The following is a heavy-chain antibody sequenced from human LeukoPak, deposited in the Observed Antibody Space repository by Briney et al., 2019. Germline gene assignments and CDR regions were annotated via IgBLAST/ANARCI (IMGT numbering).Heavy chain of an antibody. J-gene: IGHJ4*02. CDR3: ARGAPYCGGDCFDY. Sequence: GSLRLSCEASGFTFSSYAMSWVRQAPGKGLEWVSGISTNGGSTSYADSVKGRLTISRDNPRNMLYMEMNSLRAEDTAVYYCARGAPYCGGDCFDYWGQGTLVTVSS. CDR1: GFTFSSYA. D-gene: IGHD2-21*01. V-gene: IGHV3-23*01. CDR2: ISTNGGST.